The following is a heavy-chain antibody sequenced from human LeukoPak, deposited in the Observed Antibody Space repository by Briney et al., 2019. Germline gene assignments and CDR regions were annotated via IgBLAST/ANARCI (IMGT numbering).Heavy chain of an antibody. D-gene: IGHD2-2*01. J-gene: IGHJ5*02. CDR1: GYTFTSYA. CDR2: INAGNGNT. V-gene: IGHV1-3*01. CDR3: ARGPKIVVVPAVNWFDP. Sequence: ASVTVSCKASGYTFTSYAMHWVRQAPGQRLAWMGWINAGNGNTKYSQKFQGRVTITRDTSASTAYMELSSLRSEDTAVYYCARGPKIVVVPAVNWFDPWGQGTLVTVSS.